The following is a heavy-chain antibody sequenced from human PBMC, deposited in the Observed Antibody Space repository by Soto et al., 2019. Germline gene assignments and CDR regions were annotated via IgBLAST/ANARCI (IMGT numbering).Heavy chain of an antibody. CDR1: GYSFTSYW. CDR3: ARQLKYYYDSSGYYPNAFDI. Sequence: GESLKISCKGSGYSFTSYWIGWVRQMPGKGLEWMGIIYPGDSDTRYSPSFQGQVTISADKSISTAYLQWSSLKASDTAMYYCARQLKYYYDSSGYYPNAFDIWGQGTMVTVSS. V-gene: IGHV5-51*01. CDR2: IYPGDSDT. D-gene: IGHD3-22*01. J-gene: IGHJ3*02.